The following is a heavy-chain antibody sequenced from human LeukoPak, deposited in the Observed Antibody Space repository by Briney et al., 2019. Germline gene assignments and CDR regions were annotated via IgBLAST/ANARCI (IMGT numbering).Heavy chain of an antibody. J-gene: IGHJ5*02. Sequence: PGGSLRLSCAASGFTVSTNYMNWVRQAPGKGLEWVSSISHSDDSTYYADSVKGRFTISRDNSKDTVYLQMNSLRVDDTALYHCAKSYDTSTSPDHWGQGILVSVSS. CDR3: AKSYDTSTSPDH. CDR2: ISHSDDST. CDR1: GFTVSTNY. D-gene: IGHD3-3*01. V-gene: IGHV3-23*01.